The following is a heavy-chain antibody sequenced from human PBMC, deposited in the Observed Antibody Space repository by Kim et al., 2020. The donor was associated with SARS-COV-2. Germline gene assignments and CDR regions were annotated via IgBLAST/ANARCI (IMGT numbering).Heavy chain of an antibody. Sequence: GGSLRLSCSASGFTFSSYAMHWVRQAPGKGLEYVSAISSNGGSTYYADSVKGRFTISRDNSKNTLYLQMSSLRAEDTAVYYCVRGYYDFWSGYLRLDYWGQGTLVTVSS. CDR1: GFTFSSYA. J-gene: IGHJ4*02. CDR3: VRGYYDFWSGYLRLDY. CDR2: ISSNGGST. V-gene: IGHV3-64D*06. D-gene: IGHD3-3*01.